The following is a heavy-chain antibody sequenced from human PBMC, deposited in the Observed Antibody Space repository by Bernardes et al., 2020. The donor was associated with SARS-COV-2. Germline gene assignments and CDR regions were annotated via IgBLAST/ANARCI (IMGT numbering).Heavy chain of an antibody. V-gene: IGHV4-61*02. CDR2: FHTRGST. J-gene: IGHJ3*02. D-gene: IGHD4-17*01. CDR1: GDSLSSGDYY. CDR3: ALTTVVPWAVDI. Sequence: TLSLTCTVSGDSLSSGDYYCSWIRQPAGKALEYIGRFHTRGSTNYNPSQKSRVSISLDVSKNQFSLKLTSVTAADTAVYYCALTTVVPWAVDIGGQGTMVAVSS.